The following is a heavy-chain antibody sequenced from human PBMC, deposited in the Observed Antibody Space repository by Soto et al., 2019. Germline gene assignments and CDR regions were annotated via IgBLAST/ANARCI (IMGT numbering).Heavy chain of an antibody. Sequence: GGSLRLSCAASGFTFSSYAMHWVRQAPGKGLEWVAVISYDGSNKYYADSVKGRFTISRDNSKNTLYLQMNSLRAEDTAVYYCARDEDPGIAAAGVYPDLYWGQGTLVTVSS. CDR2: ISYDGSNK. D-gene: IGHD6-13*01. CDR3: ARDEDPGIAAAGVYPDLY. V-gene: IGHV3-30-3*01. J-gene: IGHJ4*02. CDR1: GFTFSSYA.